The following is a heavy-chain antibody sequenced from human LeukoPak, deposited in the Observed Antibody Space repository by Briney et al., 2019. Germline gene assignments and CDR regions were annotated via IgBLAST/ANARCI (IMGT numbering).Heavy chain of an antibody. J-gene: IGHJ4*02. V-gene: IGHV3-30-3*01. CDR2: ISYDGSNK. D-gene: IGHD6-25*01. Sequence: HSGGTLRLSCAASGFTFSSYAMHWVRQAPGKGLEWVAVISYDGSNKYYADSVKGRFTISRDNSKNTLYLQMNSLRAEDTAVYYCAFSAPYYFDYWGQGTLVTVSS. CDR3: AFSAPYYFDY. CDR1: GFTFSSYA.